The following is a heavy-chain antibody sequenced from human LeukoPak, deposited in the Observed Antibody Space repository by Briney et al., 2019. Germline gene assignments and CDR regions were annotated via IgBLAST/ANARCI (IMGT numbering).Heavy chain of an antibody. CDR1: GFSLSTSGMC. D-gene: IGHD3-10*01. Sequence: SGPTLVYPTQTLTLTCTFSGFSLSTSGMCVSWIRQPPGKGLEWIGHIYYSGNTNYNPSLKSRVTISVDTSKNQFSLKLNSVTAADTAVYYCARRSASGRSFDPWGQGTLVTVSS. CDR2: IYYSGNT. CDR3: ARRSASGRSFDP. J-gene: IGHJ5*02. V-gene: IGHV4-61*08.